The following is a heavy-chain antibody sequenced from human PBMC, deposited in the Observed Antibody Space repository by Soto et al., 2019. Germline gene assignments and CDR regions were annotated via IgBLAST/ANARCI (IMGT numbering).Heavy chain of an antibody. D-gene: IGHD6-19*01. V-gene: IGHV4-39*01. Sequence: QLQLQESGPGLVKPSETLSLTCTVSGGSISSSSYYWGWIRQPPGKGLEWIGSIYYSGSTYYNPSLTSRVTISVDTSKNQFSLKLSSVTAADPAVYYCAEDSSGWTVFDYWGQGTLVTVSS. CDR2: IYYSGST. J-gene: IGHJ4*02. CDR3: AEDSSGWTVFDY. CDR1: GGSISSSSYY.